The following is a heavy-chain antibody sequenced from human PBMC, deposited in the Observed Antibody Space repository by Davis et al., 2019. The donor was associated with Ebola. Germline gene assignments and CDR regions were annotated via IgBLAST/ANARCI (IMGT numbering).Heavy chain of an antibody. CDR3: AKDFLTKRITMVRGVIPFDY. J-gene: IGHJ4*02. D-gene: IGHD3-10*01. CDR1: GFTFSSYS. V-gene: IGHV3-21*04. CDR2: ISSSSSYI. Sequence: PGGSLRLSCAASGFTFSSYSMNWVRQAPGKGLEWVSSISSSSSYIYYADSVKGRFTISRDNAKNSLYLQMNSLRAEDTAVYYCAKDFLTKRITMVRGVIPFDYWGQGTLVTVSS.